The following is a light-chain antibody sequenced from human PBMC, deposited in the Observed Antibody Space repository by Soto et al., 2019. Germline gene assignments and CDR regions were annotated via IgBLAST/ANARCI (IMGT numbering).Light chain of an antibody. CDR3: ASWDASLRGGV. CDR2: TDY. Sequence: QTVVTQPPSASGTPGQRVIISCSGSNSNIGTYTVNWYQQLPGTAPKLLIYTDYQRPSGVPDRFSGSRSGTSASLAISGLQSEDEADYYCASWDASLRGGVFGGGTKLTVL. J-gene: IGLJ3*02. V-gene: IGLV1-44*01. CDR1: NSNIGTYT.